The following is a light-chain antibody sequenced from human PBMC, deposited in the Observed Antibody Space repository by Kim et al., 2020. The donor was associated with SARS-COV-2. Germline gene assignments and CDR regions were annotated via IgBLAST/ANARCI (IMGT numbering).Light chain of an antibody. J-gene: IGLJ1*01. CDR2: YDD. CDR3: GTWDDSLHGYV. V-gene: IGLV1-36*01. CDR1: RSNIGNNA. Sequence: QRVTISCSGSRSNIGNNAVNWYQQLPGKAPKLLIYYDDLLPSGVSDRFSASKSGTSASLAISGLQSEDEADYYCGTWDDSLHGYVFGTGTKVTVL.